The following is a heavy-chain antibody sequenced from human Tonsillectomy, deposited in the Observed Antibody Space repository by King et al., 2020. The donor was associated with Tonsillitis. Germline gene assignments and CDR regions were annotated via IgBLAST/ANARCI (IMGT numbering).Heavy chain of an antibody. Sequence: VQLQQWGAGLLKPSETLSLTCAVYGGSFSGYYWSWIRQPPGKGLEWIGEINHSGSTNYNPSLKSRVTISVDTSKNQFSLKLSSVTAADTAVYYCARAYRDWFDPWGQGTLVTVSS. CDR2: INHSGST. CDR3: ARAYRDWFDP. V-gene: IGHV4-34*01. CDR1: GGSFSGYY. J-gene: IGHJ5*02.